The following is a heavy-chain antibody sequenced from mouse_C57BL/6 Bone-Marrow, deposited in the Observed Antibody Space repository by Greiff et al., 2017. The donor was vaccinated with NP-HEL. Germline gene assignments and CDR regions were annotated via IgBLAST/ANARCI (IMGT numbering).Heavy chain of an antibody. J-gene: IGHJ3*01. CDR2: INPNNGGT. CDR3: ARKLFSSWFAY. V-gene: IGHV1-18*01. CDR1: GYTFTDYN. D-gene: IGHD4-1*01. Sequence: EVQLQQSGPELVKPGASVKIPCKASGYTFTDYNMDWVKQSHGKSLEWIGDINPNNGGTIYNQKFKGKATLTVDKSSSTAYMELRSLTSEDTAVYYCARKLFSSWFAYWGQGTLVTVSA.